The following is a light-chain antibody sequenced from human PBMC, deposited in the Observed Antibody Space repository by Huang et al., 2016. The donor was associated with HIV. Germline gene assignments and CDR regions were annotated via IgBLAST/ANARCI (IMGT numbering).Light chain of an antibody. CDR2: AAS. V-gene: IGKV1-39*01. CDR1: QSISSY. J-gene: IGKJ4*01. CDR3: QQSYSFALT. Sequence: DIQMTQSPSSLSASVGDRVTITCRASQSISSYLNWYQQKPGKAPKHLIYAASSLQSGVPSRFSGSGSGTDFTLTISSLQPEDFATYYCQQSYSFALTFGGGTKVEIK.